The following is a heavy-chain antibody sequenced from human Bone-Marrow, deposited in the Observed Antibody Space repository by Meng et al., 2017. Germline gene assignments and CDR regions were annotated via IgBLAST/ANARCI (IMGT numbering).Heavy chain of an antibody. CDR1: GGTFSSYA. J-gene: IGHJ4*02. Sequence: SVKVSCKASGGTFSSYAISWLRQAPGQGLEWMGGIIPILGTANYAQKFQGRVTITADESTSTAYMELSSLRSEDTAVYYCEGSVAGLPSDFDYWGQGTLVTVSS. CDR3: EGSVAGLPSDFDY. D-gene: IGHD6-19*01. CDR2: IIPILGTA. V-gene: IGHV1-69*13.